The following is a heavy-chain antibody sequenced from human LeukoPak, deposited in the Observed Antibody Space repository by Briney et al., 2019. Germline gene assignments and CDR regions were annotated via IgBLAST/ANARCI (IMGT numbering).Heavy chain of an antibody. CDR3: ARTEWRYCSSTSCPDWFDP. CDR2: IYYSGST. CDR1: GGSISSGDYY. D-gene: IGHD2-2*01. J-gene: IGHJ5*02. Sequence: SQTLSLTCTVSGGSISSGDYYWSWIRQPPGKGLEWIGYIYYSGSTYYNPSLKSRVTISVDTSKNQFSLKLSSVTAADTGVYYCARTEWRYCSSTSCPDWFDPWGQGTLVTVSS. V-gene: IGHV4-30-4*08.